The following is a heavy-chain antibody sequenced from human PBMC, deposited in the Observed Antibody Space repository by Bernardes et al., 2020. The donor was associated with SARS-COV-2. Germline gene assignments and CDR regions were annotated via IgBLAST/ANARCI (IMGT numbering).Heavy chain of an antibody. CDR2: INHSGST. V-gene: IGHV4-34*01. Sequence: SETLSLTCGVYGGSFSGYYWTWIRQPPGKGLEWIGEINHSGSTKYNPSLKSRVTVSVDTSKNHFSLKLRSVTAADTAVYYCARGPSSRWAFDPWGQGTLVTVSS. CDR1: GGSFSGYY. CDR3: ARGPSSRWAFDP. D-gene: IGHD6-19*01. J-gene: IGHJ5*02.